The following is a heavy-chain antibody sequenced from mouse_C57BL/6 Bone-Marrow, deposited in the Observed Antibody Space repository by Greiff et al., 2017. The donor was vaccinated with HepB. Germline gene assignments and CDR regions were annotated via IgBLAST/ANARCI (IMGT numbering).Heavy chain of an antibody. Sequence: VQLQQSGPVLVKPGASVKMSCKASGYTFTDYYMNWVKQSHGKSLEWIGVINPYNGGTSYNQKFKGKATLTVDKSSSTAYMELNSLTSEDSAVYYCARPYDYDEYYFDYWGQGTTLTVSS. V-gene: IGHV1-19*01. CDR2: INPYNGGT. J-gene: IGHJ2*01. CDR3: ARPYDYDEYYFDY. CDR1: GYTFTDYY. D-gene: IGHD2-4*01.